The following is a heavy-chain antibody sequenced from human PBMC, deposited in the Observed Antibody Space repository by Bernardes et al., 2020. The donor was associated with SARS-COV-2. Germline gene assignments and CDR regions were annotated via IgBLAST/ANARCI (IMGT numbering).Heavy chain of an antibody. V-gene: IGHV1-2*02. D-gene: IGHD2-21*02. CDR3: SRTRTTISTTGIPVDY. CDR1: GYTFTDYF. CDR2: INPNTGGT. J-gene: IGHJ4*02. Sequence: ASVKVSCKASGYTFTDYFIHLVRQAPGQRLEWMGWINPNTGGTNYVQKFQGRVTMTRDTSITTAYMELSWLGSDDTAIYYCSRTRTTISTTGIPVDYWGQGTLVTVSS.